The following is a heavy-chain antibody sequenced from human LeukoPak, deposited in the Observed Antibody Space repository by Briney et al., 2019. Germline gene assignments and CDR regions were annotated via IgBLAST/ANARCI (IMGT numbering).Heavy chain of an antibody. Sequence: PSETLSLTCTVSGGSISSYYWSWIRQPPGKGLEWIAYIYYSGSTNYNPPLKSRVTISVDTSKNQFSLKLSSVTAADTAVYYCARQKSGFGVDWFDPWGQGTLVTVSS. CDR3: ARQKSGFGVDWFDP. J-gene: IGHJ5*02. CDR2: IYYSGST. D-gene: IGHD3-10*01. CDR1: GGSISSYY. V-gene: IGHV4-59*08.